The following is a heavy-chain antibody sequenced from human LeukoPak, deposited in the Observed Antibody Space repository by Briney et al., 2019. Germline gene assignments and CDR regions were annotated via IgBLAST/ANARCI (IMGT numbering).Heavy chain of an antibody. CDR1: GFTVSSNY. J-gene: IGHJ4*02. CDR3: ARARYSGYDSPYCFDY. Sequence: GGSLRLSCAASGFTVSSNYMSWVRQAPGKGLEWVSVIYSGGSTYYADSVKGRFTISRDNSKNTLYLQMNSLRAEDTAVYYCARARYSGYDSPYCFDYWGQGTLVTVSS. D-gene: IGHD5-12*01. CDR2: IYSGGST. V-gene: IGHV3-53*01.